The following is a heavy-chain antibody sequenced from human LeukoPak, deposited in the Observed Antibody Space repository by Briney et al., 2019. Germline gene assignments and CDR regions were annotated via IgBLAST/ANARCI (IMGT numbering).Heavy chain of an antibody. CDR2: FDPEDGET. V-gene: IGHV1-24*01. D-gene: IGHD3-22*01. J-gene: IGHJ4*02. CDR3: ATVVADSSGYYYLDY. CDR1: GYTLTELS. Sequence: ASVKVSCKVSGYTLTELSMHWVRQAPGKGLEWMGGFDPEDGETIYAQKFQGRVTMTEDTSTDTAYMELSSLRSEDTAVYYCATVVADSSGYYYLDYWGQGTLVTVPS.